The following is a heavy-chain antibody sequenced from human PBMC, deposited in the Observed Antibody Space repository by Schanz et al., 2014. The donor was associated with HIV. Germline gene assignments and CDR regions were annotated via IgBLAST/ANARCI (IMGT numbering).Heavy chain of an antibody. J-gene: IGHJ6*02. CDR2: ISWNRGII. D-gene: IGHD2-2*01. CDR1: GFTFDDYA. Sequence: EVQLVESGGGLVQPGRSLRLSCAASGFTFDDYAMHWVRQAPGKGLEWVSGISWNRGIIGYADSVKGRFTISRDNSKNTLYLQMNSLRAEDTAVYYCARDLGIVVVPATGAGMDVWGQGTTVTVSS. CDR3: ARDLGIVVVPATGAGMDV. V-gene: IGHV3-9*01.